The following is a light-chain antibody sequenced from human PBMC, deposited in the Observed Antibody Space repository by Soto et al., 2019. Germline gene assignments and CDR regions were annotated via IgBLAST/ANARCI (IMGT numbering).Light chain of an antibody. V-gene: IGKV3-20*01. Sequence: IVLTPSPVTLALGPGERATRSGGASKTGNNTYLAWYQHKSGQAPRLLIYGVYTRASGIPDRFSGSGSTPDFTLTITRLEPEDFALYYCQQYGHSPRTLGQGTKVDIK. CDR2: GVY. CDR1: KTGNNTY. J-gene: IGKJ1*01. CDR3: QQYGHSPRT.